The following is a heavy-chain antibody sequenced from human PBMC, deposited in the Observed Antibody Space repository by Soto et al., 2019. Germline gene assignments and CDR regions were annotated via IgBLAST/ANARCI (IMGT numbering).Heavy chain of an antibody. CDR3: AKPRLLNRWAHWFDP. V-gene: IGHV3-23*01. J-gene: IGHJ5*02. CDR1: GFTFSSYA. Sequence: HPGGSLRLSCAASGFTFSSYAMSWVRQAPGKGLEWVSAISGSGGSTYYADSVKGRFTISRDNSKNTLYLQMNSLRAEDTAVYYCAKPRLLNRWAHWFDPWGLGTLVTVSS. CDR2: ISGSGGST.